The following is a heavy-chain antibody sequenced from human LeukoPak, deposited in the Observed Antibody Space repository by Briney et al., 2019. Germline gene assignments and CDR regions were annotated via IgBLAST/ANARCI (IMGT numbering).Heavy chain of an antibody. J-gene: IGHJ6*03. CDR1: GGSFSGYY. CDR2: INHSGST. CDR3: ARGRSSSWRYYYYYMDV. V-gene: IGHV4-34*01. D-gene: IGHD6-13*01. Sequence: PSETLSLTCAVYGGSFSGYYWSWIRQPPGKGLEWIGEINHSGSTNYNPSLKSRVTISVDTSKNQFSLKLSSVTAADTAVYYCARGRSSSWRYYYYYMDVWGKGTTVTVSS.